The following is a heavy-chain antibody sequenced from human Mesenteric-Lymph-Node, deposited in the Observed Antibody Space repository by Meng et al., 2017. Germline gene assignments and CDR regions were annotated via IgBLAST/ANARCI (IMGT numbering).Heavy chain of an antibody. CDR3: AKEQTYYDSSGYMGR. J-gene: IGHJ4*02. D-gene: IGHD3-22*01. CDR1: GYTFTGYY. Sequence: ASVKVSCKASGYTFTGYYMHWVRQAPGQGLEWMGWINPNTGGTNYAQKFQGRVTMTRDTSISTAYMELSRLTSDDTAFYYCAKEQTYYDSSGYMGRWGQGTLVTVSS. CDR2: INPNTGGT. V-gene: IGHV1-2*02.